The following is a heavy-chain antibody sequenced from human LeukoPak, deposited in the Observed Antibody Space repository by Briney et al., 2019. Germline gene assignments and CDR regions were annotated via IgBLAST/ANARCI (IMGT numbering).Heavy chain of an antibody. Sequence: SVKVSCKASGFTFTSSAVQWVRQARGQRLEWIGWIVVGSGNTNYAQKFQERVTITRDMSTSTAYMELSSLRSDDTAMYYCAAGGSGTYYSPFDYWGQGTLVTVSS. V-gene: IGHV1-58*01. CDR3: AAGGSGTYYSPFDY. CDR2: IVVGSGNT. J-gene: IGHJ4*02. CDR1: GFTFTSSA. D-gene: IGHD1-26*01.